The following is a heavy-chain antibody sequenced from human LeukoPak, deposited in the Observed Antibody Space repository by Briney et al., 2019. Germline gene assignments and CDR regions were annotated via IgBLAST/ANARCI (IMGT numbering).Heavy chain of an antibody. CDR2: INHSGST. CDR1: GGSFSGYY. D-gene: IGHD3-22*01. Sequence: KASETLSLTCAVYGGSFSGYYWRWIPQPPGKGLEWIGKINHSGSTHYNPSLKSRVTISVDTSKNQFSLKLSSVTAADTAVYYCARATPHRQNYYDSRPFDYWGQGTLVTVSS. CDR3: ARATPHRQNYYDSRPFDY. V-gene: IGHV4-34*01. J-gene: IGHJ4*02.